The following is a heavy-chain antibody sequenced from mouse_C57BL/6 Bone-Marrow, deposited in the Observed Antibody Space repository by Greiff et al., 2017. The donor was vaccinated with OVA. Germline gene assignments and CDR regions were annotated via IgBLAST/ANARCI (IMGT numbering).Heavy chain of an antibody. J-gene: IGHJ1*03. V-gene: IGHV5-9-1*02. CDR1: GFTFSSYA. CDR2: ISSGGDYI. Sequence: EVKLVESGEGLVKPGGSLKLSCAASGFTFSSYAMSWVRQTPEKRLEWVAYISSGGDYIYYADTVKGRFTISRDNARNTLYLQMSSLKSEDTAMYYGTREGEPYWYFDVWGTGTTVTVSS. CDR3: TREGEPYWYFDV.